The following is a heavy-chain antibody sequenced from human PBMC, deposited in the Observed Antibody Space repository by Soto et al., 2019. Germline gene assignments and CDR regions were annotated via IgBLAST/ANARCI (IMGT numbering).Heavy chain of an antibody. D-gene: IGHD6-13*01. J-gene: IGHJ4*02. CDR2: IYYSGST. V-gene: IGHV4-59*01. CDR3: ARGGPSSKWLDS. Sequence: SETLSLTCTVSGGSISSNYWSWIRQPPGKGLELIGYIYYSGSTNYNPSLKSRVSISVDTSKNQFSLKLSSVTAADTAFYYCARGGPSSKWLDSWGQGALVTVSS. CDR1: GGSISSNY.